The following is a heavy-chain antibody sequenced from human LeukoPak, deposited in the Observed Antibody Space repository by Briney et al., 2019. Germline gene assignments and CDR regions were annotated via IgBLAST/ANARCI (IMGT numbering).Heavy chain of an antibody. Sequence: GGSLRLSCAASGFTFSNAWMSWVRQAPGKGLEWVGRIKSKTDGGTTDYAAPVKGRFTISRDDSKNTLYLQMNSLKTEDTAVYYCTTELSSSLSFQHWGQGTLVTVSS. J-gene: IGHJ1*01. CDR2: IKSKTDGGTT. CDR1: GFTFSNAW. D-gene: IGHD6-13*01. CDR3: TTELSSSLSFQH. V-gene: IGHV3-15*01.